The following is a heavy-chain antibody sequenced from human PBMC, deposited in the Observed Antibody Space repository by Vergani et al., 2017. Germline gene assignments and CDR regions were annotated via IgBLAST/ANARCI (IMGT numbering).Heavy chain of an antibody. CDR2: IYHSGST. D-gene: IGHD5-12*01. CDR1: GYSIRNGYY. J-gene: IGHJ4*02. CDR3: TRQPQEGASGPPSVPT. Sequence: QVQLQESGPGLVEPSETLSLTCAVSGYSIRNGYYWGWIRPPPGKGLEWIGSIYHSGSTQYNPSLKSRVTISVDTSKNDFSLKVTSVTAADTAVYYCTRQPQEGASGPPSVPTWGQGISVIVS. V-gene: IGHV4-38-2*01.